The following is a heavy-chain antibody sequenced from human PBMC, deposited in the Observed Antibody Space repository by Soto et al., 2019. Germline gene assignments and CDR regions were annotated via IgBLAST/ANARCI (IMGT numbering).Heavy chain of an antibody. V-gene: IGHV4-39*01. CDR1: GGSITSSSYY. J-gene: IGHJ4*02. CDR2: IYYSGST. D-gene: IGHD3-10*01. Sequence: TSETLSLTCTVSGGSITSSSYYWGWIRQPPGKGLEWIGSIYYSGSTYYNPSLKSRVTISVDTSKNQFSLKLSSVTAADTAVYYCARIGTMVRGVQGWGQGTLVTVS. CDR3: ARIGTMVRGVQG.